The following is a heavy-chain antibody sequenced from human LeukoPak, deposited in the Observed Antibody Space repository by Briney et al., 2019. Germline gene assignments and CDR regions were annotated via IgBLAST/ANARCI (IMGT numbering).Heavy chain of an antibody. D-gene: IGHD6-13*01. J-gene: IGHJ3*02. V-gene: IGHV4-59*08. CDR2: IYYSGST. CDR1: GGSMRSYY. Sequence: WETLSLTCTVSGGSMRSYYWSWIRQPAGKGLEWAGSIYYSGSTYYNPSLKSRVTISVDTSNSHFSFKLSTVTAADTAIYYCARHYIAAGGGDAFDIWGQGTMVIVSS. CDR3: ARHYIAAGGGDAFDI.